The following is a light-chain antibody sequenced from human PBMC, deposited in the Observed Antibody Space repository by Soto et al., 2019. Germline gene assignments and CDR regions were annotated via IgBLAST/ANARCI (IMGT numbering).Light chain of an antibody. J-gene: IGKJ1*01. V-gene: IGKV3-20*01. Sequence: EIVLTPSPGTLSLSPGERASLSCRASQSLSSAYLAWSQQKPGQAPRLLMCETSTRATGIPDRFSGSGSGTDVSITISSMQPEDFVVYYCQHLCTSSTWTFGQGTKVEIK. CDR2: ETS. CDR1: QSLSSAY. CDR3: QHLCTSSTWT.